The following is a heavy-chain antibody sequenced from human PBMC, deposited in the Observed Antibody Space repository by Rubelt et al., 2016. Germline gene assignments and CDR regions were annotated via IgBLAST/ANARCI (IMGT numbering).Heavy chain of an antibody. D-gene: IGHD6-13*01. CDR1: GFTFSSYW. Sequence: VQLVESGGGLVQPGGSLRLSCAASGFTFSSYWMSWVRQAPGKGLEWVANIKQDGSGKYYVDSLNGRFTISRDNAKNSMYLQMNSRRAEDTAVYYCASYGITAADFDYWGQGTLVTVSS. V-gene: IGHV3-7*02. CDR3: ASYGITAADFDY. J-gene: IGHJ4*02. CDR2: IKQDGSGK.